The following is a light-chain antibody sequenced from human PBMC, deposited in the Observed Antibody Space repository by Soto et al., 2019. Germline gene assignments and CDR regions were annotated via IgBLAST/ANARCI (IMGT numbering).Light chain of an antibody. V-gene: IGKV3-11*01. Sequence: EILLTQSPATLSLSPGERATLSCRASQSVGNSLVWYQQKPGQAPRLLIYDASNRATGIPARFSGSGSATDFTLTISSLEPEDFAVYCCQQRSNWPLTFGGGTKVEIK. CDR3: QQRSNWPLT. CDR2: DAS. CDR1: QSVGNS. J-gene: IGKJ4*01.